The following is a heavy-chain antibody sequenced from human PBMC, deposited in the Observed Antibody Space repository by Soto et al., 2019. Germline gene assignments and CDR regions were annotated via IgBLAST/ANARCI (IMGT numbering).Heavy chain of an antibody. D-gene: IGHD1-26*01. CDR3: AREISYIFDF. J-gene: IGHJ4*02. CDR1: GYRLDGAW. CDR2: IKPGGSDL. Sequence: PGESLKISRKGAGYRLDGAWIGWVRQMPGKGLEWMGIIKPGGSDLRYSPSFRGQVTISADAAVNTAFLQWNSLKASDTAMYYCAREISYIFDFWGQGTLVTVSS. V-gene: IGHV5-51*01.